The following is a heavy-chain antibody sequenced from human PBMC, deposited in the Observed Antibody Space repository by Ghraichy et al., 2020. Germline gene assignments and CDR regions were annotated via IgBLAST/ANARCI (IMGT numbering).Heavy chain of an antibody. CDR1: GGSIKNYY. J-gene: IGHJ5*02. CDR2: IYHSGSA. V-gene: IGHV4-59*01. CDR3: AREGGSYYSHNWFDP. Sequence: SQTLYLTCTVSGGSIKNYYWSWIRQPPGQGLEWIGFIYHSGSANYNPSLKSRATMSVDTSKNQFFLKLNSVTAADTAMYYCAREGGSYYSHNWFDPWGQGTLVTVSS. D-gene: IGHD1-26*01.